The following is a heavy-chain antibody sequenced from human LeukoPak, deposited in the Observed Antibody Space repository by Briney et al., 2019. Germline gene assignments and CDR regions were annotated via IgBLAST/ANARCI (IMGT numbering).Heavy chain of an antibody. CDR1: GFTVSTNF. J-gene: IGHJ4*02. CDR2: IYSGGST. CDR3: ARDLGD. V-gene: IGHV3-66*01. Sequence: PGGSLRLSCAASGFTVSTNFMTWVRQAPGKGLEWVSVIYSGGSTYYADSVKGRFTISRDNSENTVYLQMNSLRAEDTAVYYCARDLGDWGQGTPVTVSS.